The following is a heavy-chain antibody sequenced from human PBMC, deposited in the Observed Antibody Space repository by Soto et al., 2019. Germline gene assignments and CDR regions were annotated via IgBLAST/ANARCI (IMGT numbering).Heavy chain of an antibody. V-gene: IGHV3-33*01. Sequence: QVHLVESGGGVVQPGRPLRLSCAASGFTFSRYGMHWVRQAPGKGLEWVGVIVRDGGQKQYADSVRGRFTISRDNSRDTLYLEVNSVTVADTAVYYCARDDDFEANGLDYWGQGTLVTVSS. CDR1: GFTFSRYG. D-gene: IGHD2-21*02. CDR2: IVRDGGQK. J-gene: IGHJ4*02. CDR3: ARDDDFEANGLDY.